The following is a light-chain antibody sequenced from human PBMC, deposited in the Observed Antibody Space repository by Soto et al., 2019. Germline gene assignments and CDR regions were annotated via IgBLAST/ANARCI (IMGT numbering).Light chain of an antibody. CDR2: GAS. CDR3: QPYGGSPRT. J-gene: IGKJ4*02. Sequence: EDVWTQSPGTLSLSPGEGYTRSRLASQSVGGTFLAWYQQKGGQAPRLLIHGASNRATCIPDRFSGSGSGTDFTITISRLEPEDFAVYYCQPYGGSPRTVGRVTKVEIK. V-gene: IGKV3-20*01. CDR1: QSVGGTF.